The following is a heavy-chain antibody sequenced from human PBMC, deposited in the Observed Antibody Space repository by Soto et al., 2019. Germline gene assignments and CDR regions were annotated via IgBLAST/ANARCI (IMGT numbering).Heavy chain of an antibody. D-gene: IGHD6-13*01. CDR3: AKATSIAAAGYYGRDV. CDR2: IKDDGSKK. V-gene: IGHV3-7*01. CDR1: GFTLSNYW. Sequence: GGSLRLSCAASGFTLSNYWMSWARQAPGKGLEWVADIKDDGSKKYYVDSVKGRFTISRDNPKNTLYLQMNSLRAEDTAVYYYAKATSIAAAGYYGRDVWGQGTTVTVSS. J-gene: IGHJ6*02.